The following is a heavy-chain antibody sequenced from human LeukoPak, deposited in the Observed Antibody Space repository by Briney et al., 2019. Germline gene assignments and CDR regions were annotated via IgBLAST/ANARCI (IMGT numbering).Heavy chain of an antibody. J-gene: IGHJ4*02. Sequence: SETLSLTCTVSGGSISSYYWNWIRQPAGSGLEWIGRIYTSGSTNYNPSLKSRVTISVDTSKNQFSLKLTSVTAADTAMYYCARSPPNPRYCSSSSCPYYVDYWGQGTLVTVSS. CDR1: GGSISSYY. CDR3: ARSPPNPRYCSSSSCPYYVDY. V-gene: IGHV4-4*07. D-gene: IGHD2-2*01. CDR2: IYTSGST.